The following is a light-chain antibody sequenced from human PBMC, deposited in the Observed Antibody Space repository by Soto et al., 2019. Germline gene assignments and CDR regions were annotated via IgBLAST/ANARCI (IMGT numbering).Light chain of an antibody. J-gene: IGKJ2*01. CDR2: GTS. CDR3: QQYGRSPL. V-gene: IGKV3-20*01. CDR1: RGVGTSY. Sequence: ENVLTQSPGTLSLSPGETDSLSCRASRGVGTSYLAWYQQKPGQAPRLLLYGTSNRATGIPDRFSGSGSGTDFTLTISGLEPEDFAVYFCQQYGRSPLFGQGTKLEIK.